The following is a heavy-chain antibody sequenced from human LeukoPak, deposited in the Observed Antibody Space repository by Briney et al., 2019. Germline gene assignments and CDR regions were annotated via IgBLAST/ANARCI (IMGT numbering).Heavy chain of an antibody. D-gene: IGHD3-10*01. CDR1: GFTFSSYG. J-gene: IGHJ4*02. CDR3: AREIPTLSDGSGSLDY. Sequence: PGGSLRLSCAASGFTFSSYGMHWVRQAPGKGLEWVAVIWYDGSNKYYADSVKGRFTISRDNSKNTLYLQMNSLRAEDTAVYYCAREIPTLSDGSGSLDYWGQGTLVTVSS. CDR2: IWYDGSNK. V-gene: IGHV3-33*01.